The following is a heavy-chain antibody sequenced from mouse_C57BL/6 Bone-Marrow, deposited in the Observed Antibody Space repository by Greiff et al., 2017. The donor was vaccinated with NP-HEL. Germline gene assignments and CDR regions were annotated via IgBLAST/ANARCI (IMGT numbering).Heavy chain of an antibody. D-gene: IGHD2-2*01. CDR3: AREGASTMVTPWFAY. J-gene: IGHJ3*01. CDR1: GYSITSGYY. V-gene: IGHV3-6*01. CDR2: ISYDGSN. Sequence: VQLKESGPGLVKPSQSLSLTCSVTGYSITSGYYWNWIRQFPGNKLEWMGYISYDGSNNYNPSLKNRISITRDTSKNQFFLKLNSVTTEDTATYYCAREGASTMVTPWFAYWGQGTLVTVSA.